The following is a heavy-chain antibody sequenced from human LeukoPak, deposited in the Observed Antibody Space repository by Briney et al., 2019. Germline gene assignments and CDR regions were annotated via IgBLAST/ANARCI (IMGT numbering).Heavy chain of an antibody. V-gene: IGHV4-39*01. Sequence: SETLSLTCTVSGGSISSSSYYWGWIRQPPGKGLEWIGSIYYSGSTYYNPSLKSRVTISVDTSKNQFSLKLSSVTAADTAVYYCARGGVRSGRAIDYWGQGTLVTVSS. J-gene: IGHJ4*02. CDR2: IYYSGST. CDR1: GGSISSSSYY. CDR3: ARGGVRSGRAIDY. D-gene: IGHD3-16*01.